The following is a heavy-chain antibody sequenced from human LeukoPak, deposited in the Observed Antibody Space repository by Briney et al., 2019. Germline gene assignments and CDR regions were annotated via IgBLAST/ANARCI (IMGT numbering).Heavy chain of an antibody. Sequence: SETLSLTCTVSGGSISSHYWSWIGQPPGKGLECLGFIYISGRTSYKHFLRSRVTISVDTAKNQYSLKLSSMTAADTAVYYCAREATMVRGLSWFDPWGQGTLVTVSS. CDR2: IYISGRT. J-gene: IGHJ5*02. CDR1: GGSISSHY. V-gene: IGHV4-4*08. D-gene: IGHD3-10*01. CDR3: AREATMVRGLSWFDP.